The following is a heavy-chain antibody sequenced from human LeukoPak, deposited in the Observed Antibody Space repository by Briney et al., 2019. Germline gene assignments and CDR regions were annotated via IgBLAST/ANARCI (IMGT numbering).Heavy chain of an antibody. J-gene: IGHJ4*02. CDR2: ITGNGASR. Sequence: PGGSLRLSCAASGFTFSSYAMNWVRQAPGKGLEWVSTITGNGASRYYADSVRGRFTISRDNSDNTLSLQMNSLRAEDTAVYYCAKRGFDGSGSYYSRDWGQGTLDTVSS. CDR3: AKRGFDGSGSYYSRD. V-gene: IGHV3-23*01. D-gene: IGHD3-10*01. CDR1: GFTFSSYA.